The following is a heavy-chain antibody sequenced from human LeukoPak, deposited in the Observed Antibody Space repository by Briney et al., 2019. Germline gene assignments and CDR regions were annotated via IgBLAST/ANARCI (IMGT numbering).Heavy chain of an antibody. CDR3: ARGVYYYYYYMDV. Sequence: GGSLRLSCAASGFSFSTYGMHWVRQAPGKGLEWVSYISSSGSTIYYADSVKGRFTISRDNAKNSLYLQMNSLRAEDTAVYYCARGVYYYYYYMDVWGKGTTVTVSS. V-gene: IGHV3-48*04. CDR1: GFSFSTYG. J-gene: IGHJ6*03. CDR2: ISSSGSTI.